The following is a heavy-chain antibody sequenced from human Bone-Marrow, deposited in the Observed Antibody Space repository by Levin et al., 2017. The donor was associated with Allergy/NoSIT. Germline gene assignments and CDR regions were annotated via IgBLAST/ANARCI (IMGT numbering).Heavy chain of an antibody. Sequence: SETLSLTCTVSGGSISSSSYYWGWIRQPPGKGLEWIGSIYYSGSTYYNPSLKSRVTISVDTSKNQFSLKLSSVTAADTAVYYCARETTAMDHPEAFDSWGQGTMVTVSS. J-gene: IGHJ3*02. V-gene: IGHV4-39*07. CDR3: ARETTAMDHPEAFDS. CDR2: IYYSGST. CDR1: GGSISSSSYY. D-gene: IGHD5-18*01.